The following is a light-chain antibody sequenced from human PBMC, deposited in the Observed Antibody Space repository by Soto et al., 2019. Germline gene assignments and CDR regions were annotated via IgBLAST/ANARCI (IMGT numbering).Light chain of an antibody. CDR1: SSDVGAYHY. Sequence: QSALTQPASVSGSPGQSITISCTGTSSDVGAYHYVSWYQQHPGKAPKLIIYEVSDRPSGVSNRFSGSKSGNTASLTISGLQAEDEADYYCSSFAGSRVLVLGGGTKLTVL. J-gene: IGLJ2*01. CDR2: EVS. V-gene: IGLV2-14*03. CDR3: SSFAGSRVLV.